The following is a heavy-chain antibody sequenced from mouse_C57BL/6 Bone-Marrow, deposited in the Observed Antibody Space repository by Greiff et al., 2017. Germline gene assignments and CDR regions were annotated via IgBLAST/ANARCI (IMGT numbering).Heavy chain of an antibody. J-gene: IGHJ4*01. V-gene: IGHV1-82*01. Sequence: VKLQESGPELVKPGASVKISCKASGYAFSSSWMNWVKQRPGKGLEWIGRIYPGDGDTNYNGTFKGKATLTADKSSSTAYMQLSSLTSEDSAVYFCAREGSSPLYAMDYWGQGTSVTVSS. D-gene: IGHD1-1*01. CDR3: AREGSSPLYAMDY. CDR1: GYAFSSSW. CDR2: IYPGDGDT.